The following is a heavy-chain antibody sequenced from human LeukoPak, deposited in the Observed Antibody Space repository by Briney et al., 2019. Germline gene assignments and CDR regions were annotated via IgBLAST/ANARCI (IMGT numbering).Heavy chain of an antibody. J-gene: IGHJ6*02. CDR2: INHSGST. V-gene: IGHV4-34*01. D-gene: IGHD3-10*01. CDR3: ARGVRGVIIRCYYYGMDV. Sequence: PSETLSLTCAVYGGSFSGYYWSWIRQPPGKGLEWIGEINHSGSTNYNPSLKSRVTISVDTSKNQFSLKLSSVTAADTAVYYCARGVRGVIIRCYYYGMDVWGQGTTVTVSS. CDR1: GGSFSGYY.